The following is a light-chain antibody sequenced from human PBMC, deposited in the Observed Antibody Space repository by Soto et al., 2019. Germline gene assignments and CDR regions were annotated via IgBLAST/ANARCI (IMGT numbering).Light chain of an antibody. CDR3: QQYNDNWT. V-gene: IGKV1-5*03. J-gene: IGKJ1*01. CDR1: QSISSW. CDR2: KAS. Sequence: DIQMTHSPSTLSASVGDRVTITCRASQSISSWLVWHQQKPGKAPRLLIYKASNLESGVPSRFSGSGSGTEFTLTITSLQPDDSATYYCQQYNDNWTFGQGTKVDIK.